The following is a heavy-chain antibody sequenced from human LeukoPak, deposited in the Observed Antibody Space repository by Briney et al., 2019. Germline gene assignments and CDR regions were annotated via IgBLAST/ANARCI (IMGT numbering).Heavy chain of an antibody. D-gene: IGHD4-11*01. CDR2: ISNYFGVT. V-gene: IGHV1-18*04. Sequence: ASVKVSCNASGFRFTSFGVSWVRQAPGPGLGWMGWISNYFGVTHYAEKFEDRVTMTIDTSTATAYMELRSLRYDDTAIYYCARDSDYSGNGNGDWFDPWGQGTVVTVSS. J-gene: IGHJ5*02. CDR1: GFRFTSFG. CDR3: ARDSDYSGNGNGDWFDP.